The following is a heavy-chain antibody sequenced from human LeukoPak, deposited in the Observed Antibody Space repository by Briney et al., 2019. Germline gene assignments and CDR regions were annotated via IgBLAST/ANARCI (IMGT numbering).Heavy chain of an antibody. V-gene: IGHV4-34*01. Sequence: SETLSLTCAVYGGSFSGYYWSWIRQPPEKGLEWIGEINHRGSTNYIPSLKSRVTISVDTSKNQFSLKLSSVTAADTAVYYCARGLYDFWSGYYSNWFDPWGQGTLVTVSS. CDR1: GGSFSGYY. CDR3: ARGLYDFWSGYYSNWFDP. D-gene: IGHD3-3*01. CDR2: INHRGST. J-gene: IGHJ5*02.